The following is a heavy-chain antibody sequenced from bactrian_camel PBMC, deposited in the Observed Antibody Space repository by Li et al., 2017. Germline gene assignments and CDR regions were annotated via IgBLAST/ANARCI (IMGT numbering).Heavy chain of an antibody. D-gene: IGHD6*01. CDR3: TRDRGLAVPAGSSDY. Sequence: HVQLVESGGGSVQTGGSLTLSCATSRITARFTCMAWFRQAPGKERERVAAIASDGATMYADSVKGRFTISRDHAKNTINLELNSLKTEDTAMYYCTRDRGLAVPAGSSDYWGQGTQVTVS. CDR2: IASDGAT. J-gene: IGHJ4*01. V-gene: IGHV3S53*01. CDR1: RITARFTC.